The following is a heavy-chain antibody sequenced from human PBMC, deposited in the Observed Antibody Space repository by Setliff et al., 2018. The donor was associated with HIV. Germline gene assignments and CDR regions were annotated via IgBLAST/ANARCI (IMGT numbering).Heavy chain of an antibody. CDR3: ARIPNHSSGFDY. CDR2: IVPILNTG. Sequence: SVKVSCKASGGTFRSHEISWVRQAPGQGLEWMGGIVPILNTGNYAPKFQGRVTITADESTTTAYMELSSLRSEDTAVCYCARIPNHSSGFDYWGQGTPVTVSS. D-gene: IGHD3-22*01. CDR1: GGTFRSHE. J-gene: IGHJ4*02. V-gene: IGHV1-69*13.